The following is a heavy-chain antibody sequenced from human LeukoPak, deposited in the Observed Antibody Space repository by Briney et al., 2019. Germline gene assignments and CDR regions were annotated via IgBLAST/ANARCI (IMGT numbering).Heavy chain of an antibody. J-gene: IGHJ3*02. CDR3: VRGGSSAARAFDI. Sequence: GESLKLSCKGSGYRFITYWIGWVRQMRGKGLELMGYIYSGVSDTRYSPSLQRQVTVSADKSINTPYLQGSSLQDSDTAMYCWVRGGSSAARAFDIWGQGTLVTVSS. V-gene: IGHV5-51*01. D-gene: IGHD2-15*01. CDR2: IYSGVSDT. CDR1: GYRFITYW.